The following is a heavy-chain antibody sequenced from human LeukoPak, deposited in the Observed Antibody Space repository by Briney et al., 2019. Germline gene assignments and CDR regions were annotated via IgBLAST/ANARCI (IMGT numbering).Heavy chain of an antibody. D-gene: IGHD6-13*01. V-gene: IGHV3-48*03. CDR1: GFTFSSYE. J-gene: IGHJ4*02. CDR3: ARDGTIAAAPALDY. Sequence: PGGSLRLSCAASGFTFSSYEMNWVRQAPGKGLEWVSYISSSGSTIYYADSVKGRFTISRDNAKNSLYLQMNSLRAEDTAVYYCARDGTIAAAPALDYWGQGTLVTVSS. CDR2: ISSSGSTI.